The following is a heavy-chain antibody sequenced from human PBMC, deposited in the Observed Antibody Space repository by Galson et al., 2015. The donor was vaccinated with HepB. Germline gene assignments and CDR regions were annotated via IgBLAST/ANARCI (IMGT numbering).Heavy chain of an antibody. CDR1: GYTFTSYG. Sequence: SVKVSCKASGYTFTSYGISWVRQAPGQGLEWMGWISAYNGNTNYAQKLQGRVTMTTDTSTSTAYMELRSLRSDDTAVYYCARRDASFSGWYDYYYYGIDVWGQGTTVTVSS. CDR2: ISAYNGNT. J-gene: IGHJ6*02. CDR3: ARRDASFSGWYDYYYYGIDV. V-gene: IGHV1-18*01. D-gene: IGHD6-19*01.